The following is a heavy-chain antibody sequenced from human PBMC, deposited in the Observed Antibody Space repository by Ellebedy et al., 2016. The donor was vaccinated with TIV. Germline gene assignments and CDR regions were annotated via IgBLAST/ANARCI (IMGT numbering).Heavy chain of an antibody. D-gene: IGHD3-22*01. CDR1: GYNFTKHW. CDR3: ARRDSMIVVVTGAFDI. Sequence: GESLKISCKGSGYNFTKHWIAWVRYMPGKGLEWMGIIYPGDSDTRYSPSFQGQVTISADKSISTAYLQWSSLKASDTAMYYCARRDSMIVVVTGAFDIWGQGTMVTVSS. J-gene: IGHJ3*02. CDR2: IYPGDSDT. V-gene: IGHV5-51*01.